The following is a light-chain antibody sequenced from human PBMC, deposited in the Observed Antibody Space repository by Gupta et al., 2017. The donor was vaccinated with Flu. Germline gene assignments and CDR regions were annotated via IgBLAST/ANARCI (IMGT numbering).Light chain of an antibody. J-gene: IGLJ3*02. CDR2: AKN. CDR3: NSPDSTDNNQWV. Sequence: SSELTQAPAVSVALGQTVRITCQGDSLRNSYASWYQQKPGQAPVLGIYAKNIRRSGIPDRFSGSSSGNTASLTITVAQAEEEADYYCNSPDSTDNNQWVVGGGTKLTVL. V-gene: IGLV3-19*01. CDR1: SLRNSY.